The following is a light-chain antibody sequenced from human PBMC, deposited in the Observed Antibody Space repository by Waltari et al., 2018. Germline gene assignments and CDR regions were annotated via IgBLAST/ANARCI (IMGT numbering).Light chain of an antibody. V-gene: IGLV1-44*01. CDR3: ASWDDSLNGLI. Sequence: QSVLTQPPSASGTPGQRVTISCSGSNSNIVSFTVNWYENLPGTAPKLLIYSNDKRPSGCTDGCVGSKSGTPASLAITVLHTEDEADYYWASWDDSLNGLIFGAGTKLTVL. CDR1: NSNIVSFT. J-gene: IGLJ2*01. CDR2: SND.